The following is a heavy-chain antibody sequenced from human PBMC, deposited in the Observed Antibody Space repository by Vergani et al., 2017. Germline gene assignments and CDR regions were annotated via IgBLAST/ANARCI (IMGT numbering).Heavy chain of an antibody. CDR3: ARDLFYCGGDCYSDS. Sequence: QVQLVQSGAEVKKPGSSVKVSCKASGGTFSSYAISWVRQAPGQGLEWMGWISAYNGNTNYAQKLQGRVTMTTDTSTSTAYMELRSLRSDDTAVYYCARDLFYCGGDCYSDSWGQGTLVTVSS. CDR2: ISAYNGNT. D-gene: IGHD2-21*02. V-gene: IGHV1-18*01. CDR1: GGTFSSYA. J-gene: IGHJ5*01.